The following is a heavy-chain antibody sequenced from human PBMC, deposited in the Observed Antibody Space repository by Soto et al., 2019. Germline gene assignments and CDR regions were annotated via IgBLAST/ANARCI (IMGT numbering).Heavy chain of an antibody. J-gene: IGHJ1*01. D-gene: IGHD1-20*01. Sequence: QVQLRESGPGLVKPSQTLSLTCTVSGGSIRSGGYNWSWIRQLPGKGLEWIGYIFHTGNTYYNPSLQSRVTRSVDTSQNPFSLRLSSVTAADTALYYCARDLGKLITPAKWGQGVLVTVSS. CDR1: GGSIRSGGYN. V-gene: IGHV4-31*03. CDR3: ARDLGKLITPAK. CDR2: IFHTGNT.